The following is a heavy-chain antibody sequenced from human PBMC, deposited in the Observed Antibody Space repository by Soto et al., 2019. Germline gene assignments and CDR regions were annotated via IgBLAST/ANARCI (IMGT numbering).Heavy chain of an antibody. CDR3: ARDSREYNAYDYN. J-gene: IGHJ4*02. CDR2: IITITGFI. D-gene: IGHD5-12*01. CDR1: GFAFSSYS. V-gene: IGHV3-21*01. Sequence: GGAPTLLSASSGFAFSSYSMTLFRQAPGKGLEWVSIITITGFIDYADSVKGRFTISRDNAKSSLYLQMNSLRAEDTAVYYCARDSREYNAYDYNWGQGTLVTVSS.